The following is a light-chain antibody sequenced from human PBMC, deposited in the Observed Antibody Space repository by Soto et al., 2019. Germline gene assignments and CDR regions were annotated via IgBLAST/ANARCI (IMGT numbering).Light chain of an antibody. CDR3: QSYDSSLSGYV. CDR2: GNS. Sequence: QSVLTQPPSVSGAPGQRVAISCTGSSSNIGAGHDVHWYQQLPGTAPKLLIYGNSNRPSGVPDRFSGSKSGTSASLAITGLQAEDEVDYYCQSYDSSLSGYVFGTGTKVTVL. CDR1: SSNIGAGHD. V-gene: IGLV1-40*01. J-gene: IGLJ1*01.